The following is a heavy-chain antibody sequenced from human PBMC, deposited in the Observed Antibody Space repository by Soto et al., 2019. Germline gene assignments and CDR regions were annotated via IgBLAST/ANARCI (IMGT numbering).Heavy chain of an antibody. J-gene: IGHJ5*02. Sequence: GGSMRLSCAGSGVTFTTYWVHWVRQAPGKGLVWVSRINSDGTKTSYADSVKGRFTISRDNAKNTVYPQMNSLRAEDTAVYYCATVATNSYNWLDPWGQGTLVTVSS. CDR2: INSDGTKT. CDR1: GVTFTTYW. CDR3: ATVATNSYNWLDP. D-gene: IGHD5-12*01. V-gene: IGHV3-74*01.